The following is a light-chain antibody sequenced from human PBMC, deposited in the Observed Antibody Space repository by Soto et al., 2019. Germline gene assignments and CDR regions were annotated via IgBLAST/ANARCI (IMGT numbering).Light chain of an antibody. J-gene: IGLJ2*01. CDR1: SSDVGGYNF. Sequence: QSALTQSPSASGSPGQSVTNSCTGTSSDVGGYNFVSWYQQHPGKAPKLMIYEVTKRLSGVPDRFSGSKSGNTASLTVSGLQAEDEADYYCSSYAGSNHLLFGGGTQLTVL. CDR3: SSYAGSNHLL. V-gene: IGLV2-8*01. CDR2: EVT.